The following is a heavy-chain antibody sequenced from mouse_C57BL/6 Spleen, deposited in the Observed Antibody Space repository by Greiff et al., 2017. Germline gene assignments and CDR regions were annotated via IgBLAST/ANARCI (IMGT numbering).Heavy chain of an antibody. J-gene: IGHJ4*01. CDR3: ARDIQLGRVYYAMDY. CDR1: DYTFTSYW. CDR2: INPSNGGT. V-gene: IGHV1-53*01. Sequence: VQLQQPGTELVKPGASVKLSCKASDYTFTSYWMHWVKQRPGQGLEWIGNINPSNGGTNYNEKFKSKATLTVDKSSSTAYMQLSSLTSEDSAVYYCARDIQLGRVYYAMDYWGQGTSVTVSS. D-gene: IGHD4-1*02.